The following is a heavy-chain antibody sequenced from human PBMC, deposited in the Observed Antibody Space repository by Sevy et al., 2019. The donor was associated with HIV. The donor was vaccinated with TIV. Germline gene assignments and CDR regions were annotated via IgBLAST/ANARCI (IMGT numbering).Heavy chain of an antibody. CDR1: GGTFSSYA. CDR2: IIPIFGTA. CDR3: ARDPASMGIAVAVYGMDV. V-gene: IGHV1-69*13. J-gene: IGHJ6*02. D-gene: IGHD6-19*01. Sequence: ASVKVSCKASGGTFSSYAISWVRQAPGQGLEWMGGIIPIFGTANSAQKFQGRVTITADESTSTAYMELSSLRSEDTAVYYCARDPASMGIAVAVYGMDVWGQGTTVTVSS.